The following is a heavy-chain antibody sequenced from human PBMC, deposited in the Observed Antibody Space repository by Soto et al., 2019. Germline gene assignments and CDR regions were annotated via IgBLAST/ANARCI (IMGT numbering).Heavy chain of an antibody. Sequence: EEQLVESGGGLVKPGWSLRLSCAASGFTFSTSIMNWVRQAPGTGLEWVSSITSSSSHMFYADSVKGRFTISRDNARNSLYLQMNSLSADDTAIYYCTTALGRVPTITWGQGTLVTVSS. J-gene: IGHJ4*02. CDR3: TTALGRVPTIT. CDR1: GFTFSTSI. CDR2: ITSSSSHM. V-gene: IGHV3-21*06. D-gene: IGHD5-12*01.